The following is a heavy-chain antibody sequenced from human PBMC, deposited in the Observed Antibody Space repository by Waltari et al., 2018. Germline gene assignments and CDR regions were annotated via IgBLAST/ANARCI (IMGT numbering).Heavy chain of an antibody. D-gene: IGHD7-27*01. CDR3: ARDRGWGITDY. CDR2: ASYSGGS. CDR1: GDSISTYY. J-gene: IGHJ4*02. Sequence: QVQLQESGPGLVKPSEPLSLTCTVSGDSISTYYLSWIRQPPGKGLAWIGYASYSGGSNYNPSLKSRVTISVDTSKNQFSLNLNSVTVADTAVYFCARDRGWGITDYWGQGILVTVSS. V-gene: IGHV4-59*01.